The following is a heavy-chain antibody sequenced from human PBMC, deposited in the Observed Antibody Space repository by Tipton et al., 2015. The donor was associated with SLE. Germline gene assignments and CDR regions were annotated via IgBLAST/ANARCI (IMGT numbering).Heavy chain of an antibody. D-gene: IGHD6-13*01. CDR2: INSDGTIT. J-gene: IGHJ4*02. Sequence: SLRLSCAGSGFTFSNYWIHWVRQGPGKGLQWVSRINSDGTITKYADSVKGRFTISRDNAKNTVYLQMDSLRAEDTAVYYSARVEGYSSLDYWGQGTLVTVSS. CDR3: ARVEGYSSLDY. CDR1: GFTFSNYW. V-gene: IGHV3-74*01.